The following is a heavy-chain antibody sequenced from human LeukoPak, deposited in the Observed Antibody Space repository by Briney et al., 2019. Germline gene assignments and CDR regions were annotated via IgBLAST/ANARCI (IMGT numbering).Heavy chain of an antibody. CDR1: GYSFTNYI. D-gene: IGHD4-17*01. Sequence: ASVKVSCKTSGYSFTNYILSWVRQAPGQGLEWMGWISRYNGNTIYAQKFRGRVTMTTDTSTSTAYMQLSSLRSDDTAVYYCAREGELNTVTPIFDSWGQGTLVTVSS. CDR2: ISRYNGNT. J-gene: IGHJ4*02. CDR3: AREGELNTVTPIFDS. V-gene: IGHV1-18*01.